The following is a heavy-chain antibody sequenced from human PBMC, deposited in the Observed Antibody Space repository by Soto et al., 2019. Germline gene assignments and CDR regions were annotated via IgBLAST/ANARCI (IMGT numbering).Heavy chain of an antibody. CDR1: GFTFSSYA. Sequence: GGSLRLSCAASGFTFSSYAMSWVRQAPGKGLEWVSAISGSGGSTNSADSMKGRFTISRDNSKNTLYLQMDSLRAEDTAVYYCATPLAYCSSTRCYGHYYYYMDVWGKGTTVTVSS. CDR2: ISGSGGST. D-gene: IGHD2-2*01. J-gene: IGHJ6*03. V-gene: IGHV3-23*01. CDR3: ATPLAYCSSTRCYGHYYYYMDV.